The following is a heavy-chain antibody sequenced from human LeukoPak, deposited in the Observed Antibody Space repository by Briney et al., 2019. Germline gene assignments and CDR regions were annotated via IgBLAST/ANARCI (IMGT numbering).Heavy chain of an antibody. CDR2: ISGSGGST. CDR1: GFTFSSYG. CDR3: AKALTGTRYYFDY. V-gene: IGHV3-23*01. Sequence: PGGSLRLSCAASGFTFSSYGMSWVRQAPGKGLEWVSAISGSGGSTCYADSVKGRFTISRDNSKNTLYLQMNSLRAEDTAVYYCAKALTGTRYYFDYWGQGTLVTVSS. J-gene: IGHJ4*02. D-gene: IGHD1-1*01.